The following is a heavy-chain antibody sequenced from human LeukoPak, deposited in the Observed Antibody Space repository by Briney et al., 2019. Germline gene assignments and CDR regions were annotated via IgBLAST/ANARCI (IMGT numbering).Heavy chain of an antibody. CDR2: INHSGST. CDR1: GGSFSGYY. Sequence: PSETLSLTCAVYGGSFSGYYWSWIRQPPGKGLEWIGEINHSGSTNYNPSLKSRVTISVGTSKNQFSLKLSSVTAADTAVYYCARGDPITGTFFDYWGQGTLVTVSS. J-gene: IGHJ4*02. CDR3: ARGDPITGTFFDY. V-gene: IGHV4-34*01. D-gene: IGHD1-20*01.